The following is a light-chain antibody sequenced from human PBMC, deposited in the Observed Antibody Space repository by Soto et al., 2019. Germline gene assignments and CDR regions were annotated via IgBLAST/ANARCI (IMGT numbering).Light chain of an antibody. CDR1: HSISNF. Sequence: DIQMTQSPSLSVSVGDKVTITCRASHSISNFLNWYQQKPVKAPKLLIYASFNLQSGVPSRFSGSGSGTDFTLTISSLQPEDFATYYCQQNYITPYTFGQGTKLDIK. CDR2: ASF. CDR3: QQNYITPYT. V-gene: IGKV1-39*01. J-gene: IGKJ2*01.